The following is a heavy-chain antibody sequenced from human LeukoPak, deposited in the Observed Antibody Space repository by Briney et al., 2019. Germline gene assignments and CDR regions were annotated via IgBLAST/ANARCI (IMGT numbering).Heavy chain of an antibody. D-gene: IGHD2-8*01. CDR1: GVTFSSYA. CDR3: ASTPPGYCTNGVCYAYYFDY. V-gene: IGHV1-69*05. J-gene: IGHJ4*02. Sequence: ASVKVSCKASGVTFSSYAISWVRQAPGQGLEWMGGIIPIFGTANYAQKFQGRVTITTDESTSTAYMELSSLRSEDTAVYYCASTPPGYCTNGVCYAYYFDYWGQGTLVTVSS. CDR2: IIPIFGTA.